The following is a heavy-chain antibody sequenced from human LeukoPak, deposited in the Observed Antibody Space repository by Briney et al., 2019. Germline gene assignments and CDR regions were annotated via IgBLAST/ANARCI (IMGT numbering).Heavy chain of an antibody. CDR3: AREQVYYDFWSAY. CDR1: GFTFCDYS. J-gene: IGHJ4*02. D-gene: IGHD3-3*01. CDR2: IRSKARGGTT. Sequence: AGGSLRLSCTGSGFTFCDYSMNWVRQAPGKGLEWVAFIRSKARGGTTEYAASVKGRFTFSRDDSRSVAYLQMNNLRTEDTAVYYCAREQVYYDFWSAYWGQGTLVTVSS. V-gene: IGHV3-49*04.